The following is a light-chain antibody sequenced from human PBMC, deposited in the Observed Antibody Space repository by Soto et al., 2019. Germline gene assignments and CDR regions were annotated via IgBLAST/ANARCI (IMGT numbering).Light chain of an antibody. V-gene: IGKV1-33*01. J-gene: IGKJ1*01. CDR3: QQYHNYPRT. CDR2: DAS. Sequence: IQMTQSPSSLSASVGDRVTITCQASQDISNYLNWYQHKPGKAPKFLIYDASTVESGVPSRFSGSGSGTEFTLTISDLQPDDFATYYCQQYHNYPRTFGQGTKVDIK. CDR1: QDISNY.